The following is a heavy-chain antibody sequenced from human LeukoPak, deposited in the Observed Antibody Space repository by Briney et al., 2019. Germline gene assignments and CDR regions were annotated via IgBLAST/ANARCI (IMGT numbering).Heavy chain of an antibody. CDR3: AKDSRAYSFGDDDY. CDR2: IQYDVNTK. V-gene: IGHV3-30*02. D-gene: IGHD2-21*01. J-gene: IGHJ4*02. CDR1: GFTFSDYA. Sequence: GGSLRLSCAASGFTFSDYAMHWVRQAPGKGLEWVTFIQYDVNTKYYADSVKGRFTVSRDNSKNTLSLQMNSLRAEDTAVYYCAKDSRAYSFGDDDYWGQGTLVIVSS.